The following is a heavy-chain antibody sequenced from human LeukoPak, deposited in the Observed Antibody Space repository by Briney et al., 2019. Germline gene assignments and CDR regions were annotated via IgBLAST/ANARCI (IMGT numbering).Heavy chain of an antibody. CDR1: GATFSSYA. CDR2: IIPIFGTA. J-gene: IGHJ4*02. Sequence: ASVKVSCKASGATFSSYAISWVRQAPGQGLEWMGGIIPIFGTANYAQKFQGRVTITADESTSTAYMELSSLRSEDTAVYYCARDPLYSGLRLGESYWGQGTLVTVSS. CDR3: ARDPLYSGLRLGESY. V-gene: IGHV1-69*13. D-gene: IGHD3-16*01.